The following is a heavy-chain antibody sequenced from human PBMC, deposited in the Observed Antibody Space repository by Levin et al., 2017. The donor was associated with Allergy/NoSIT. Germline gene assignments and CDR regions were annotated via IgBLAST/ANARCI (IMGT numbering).Heavy chain of an antibody. CDR3: AKGGPYDILTGYYNDAFDI. J-gene: IGHJ3*02. D-gene: IGHD3-9*01. CDR1: GFTFSSYG. Sequence: GGSLRLSCAASGFTFSSYGMHWVRQAPGKGLEWVAVISYDGSNKYYADSVKGRFTISRDNSKNTLYLQMNSLRAEDTAVYYCAKGGPYDILTGYYNDAFDIWGQGTMVTVSS. CDR2: ISYDGSNK. V-gene: IGHV3-30*18.